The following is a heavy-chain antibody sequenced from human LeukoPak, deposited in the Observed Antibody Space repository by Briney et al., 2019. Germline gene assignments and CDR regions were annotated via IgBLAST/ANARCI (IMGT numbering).Heavy chain of an antibody. CDR1: GFTFDDYG. V-gene: IGHV3-20*04. CDR2: INWNGGST. J-gene: IGHJ4*02. Sequence: PGGSLRLSCAASGFTFDDYGMSWVRQAPGKGLEWVSGINWNGGSTGYADSVKGRFTISRDNAKNSLYLQMNSLRAEDTAVYYCARPKHSSGYYYLYYFDYWGQGTLVTVSS. D-gene: IGHD3-22*01. CDR3: ARPKHSSGYYYLYYFDY.